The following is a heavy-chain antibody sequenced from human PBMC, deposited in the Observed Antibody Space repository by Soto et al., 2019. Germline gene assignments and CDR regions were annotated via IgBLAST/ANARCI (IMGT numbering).Heavy chain of an antibody. D-gene: IGHD3-3*01. CDR3: ARSQRTIFGVVGAFDI. J-gene: IGHJ3*02. CDR1: GYTFTSYG. V-gene: IGHV1-18*01. Sequence: QVQLVQSGAEVKKPGASVKVSCKASGYTFTSYGISWVRQAPGQGLEWMGWISAYNGNTNYAQKLQGRVTMTTDTSTRTAYMELRSMRSDDTAVYYCARSQRTIFGVVGAFDIWGQGTMVTVSS. CDR2: ISAYNGNT.